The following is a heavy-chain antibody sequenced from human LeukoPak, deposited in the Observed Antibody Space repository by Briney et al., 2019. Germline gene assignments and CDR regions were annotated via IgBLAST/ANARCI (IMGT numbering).Heavy chain of an antibody. CDR1: GGSISSSSCY. J-gene: IGHJ4*02. D-gene: IGHD3-22*01. V-gene: IGHV4-39*01. Sequence: PSETRSLTCTVSGGSISSSSCYWGWIRQPPGKGLEWIGSIYYSGSTYYNPSLKSRVTISVDTSKNQFSLKLSSVTAADTAVYYCARLEKWLLHYWGQGTLVTVSS. CDR3: ARLEKWLLHY. CDR2: IYYSGST.